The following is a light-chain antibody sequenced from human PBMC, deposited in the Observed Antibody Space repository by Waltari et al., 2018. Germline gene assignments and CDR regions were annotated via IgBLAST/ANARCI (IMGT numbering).Light chain of an antibody. CDR1: QSIRSY. J-gene: IGKJ2*01. CDR2: KAS. V-gene: IGKV1-5*03. Sequence: IQMTQSPSTTSVSVGDKVLITCRSSQSIRSYLAWYQQKPGEAPKLLISKASTLESGVPSRFSGSGSGTEFTLSISSLQPDDFGTYYCHQYNSDPYTFGLGTKLEIK. CDR3: HQYNSDPYT.